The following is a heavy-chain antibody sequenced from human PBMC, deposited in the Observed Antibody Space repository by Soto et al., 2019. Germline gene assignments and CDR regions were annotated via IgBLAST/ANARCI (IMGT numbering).Heavy chain of an antibody. Sequence: SETLSLTCAVSGGTISISNWWICVRQPPGKGLEWIWEIYHGGSTNYNPSLKSRVTISVDKSKNQFSLKLSSVTAADTAVYYCASSRGDIVVVPAAITRHNWFDPWGKGTLVTVSS. V-gene: IGHV4-4*02. CDR3: ASSRGDIVVVPAAITRHNWFDP. CDR2: IYHGGST. D-gene: IGHD2-2*02. J-gene: IGHJ5*02. CDR1: GGTISISNW.